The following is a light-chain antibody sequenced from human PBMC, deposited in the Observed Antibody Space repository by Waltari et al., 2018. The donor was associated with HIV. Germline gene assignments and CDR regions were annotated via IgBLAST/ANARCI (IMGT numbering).Light chain of an antibody. CDR3: SSYTSSSTLYV. CDR2: DGS. V-gene: IGLV2-14*03. J-gene: IGLJ1*01. Sequence: QSALTQPASVSGSPGQSIPISCTGTSSDVGGYHYVSWYQQHPGKAPKLMIYDGSNRPSGVANRFSGSKSGNTASLTISGLQAEDEADYYCSSYTSSSTLYVFGTGTKVTVL. CDR1: SSDVGGYHY.